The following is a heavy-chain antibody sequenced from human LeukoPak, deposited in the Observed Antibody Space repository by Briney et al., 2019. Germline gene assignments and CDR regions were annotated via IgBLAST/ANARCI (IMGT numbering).Heavy chain of an antibody. V-gene: IGHV3-23*01. CDR2: ITGSSTWT. CDR1: GFTFGTYG. CDR3: ARELVSLGTGYFDL. J-gene: IGHJ2*01. Sequence: GGSLRLSCEASGFTFGTYGMTWVRQAPGKGLGWVSGITGSSTWTYYADSVRGRFTISRDNSKNTLHLQMNNLTADDTAIYYCARELVSLGTGYFDLWGRGTLVTVSS. D-gene: IGHD7-27*01.